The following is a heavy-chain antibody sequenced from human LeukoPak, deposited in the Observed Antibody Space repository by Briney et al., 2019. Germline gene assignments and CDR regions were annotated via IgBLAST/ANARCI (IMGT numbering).Heavy chain of an antibody. D-gene: IGHD3-22*01. Sequence: ASVKVSCKASGYTFTSYGISWVRQAPGQGLEWMGWISAYNGNTNYAQKLQGRVTMTTDTSTSTAYMELRSLRSEDTAVYYCATVQRIMIVGDAFDIWGQGTMVTVSS. CDR3: ATVQRIMIVGDAFDI. J-gene: IGHJ3*02. CDR2: ISAYNGNT. V-gene: IGHV1-18*01. CDR1: GYTFTSYG.